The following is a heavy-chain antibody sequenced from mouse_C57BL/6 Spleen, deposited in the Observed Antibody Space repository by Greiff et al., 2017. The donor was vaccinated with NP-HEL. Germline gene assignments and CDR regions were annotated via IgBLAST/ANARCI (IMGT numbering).Heavy chain of an antibody. D-gene: IGHD6-1*01. CDR1: GFTFSDYG. J-gene: IGHJ4*01. V-gene: IGHV5-17*01. CDR2: ISSGSSTI. CDR3: ARGDSSLYYYAMDY. Sequence: LVESGGGLVKPGGSLKLSCAASGFTFSDYGMHWVRQAPEKGLEWVAYISSGSSTIYYADTVKGRFTISRDNAKNTLFLQMTSLRSEDTAMYYCARGDSSLYYYAMDYWGQGTSVTVSS.